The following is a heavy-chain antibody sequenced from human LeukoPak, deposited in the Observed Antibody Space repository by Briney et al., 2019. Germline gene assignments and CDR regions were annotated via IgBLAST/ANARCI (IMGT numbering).Heavy chain of an antibody. V-gene: IGHV3-20*04. D-gene: IGHD3-22*01. J-gene: IGHJ4*02. CDR2: INWNGGST. Sequence: GGSLRLSCAASGFTFSSYSMNWVRRAPGKGLEWVSGINWNGGSTGYADSVKGRFTISRDNAKNSLYLQMNSLRAEDTAVYYCASLYDSDYWGQGTLVTVSS. CDR1: GFTFSSYS. CDR3: ASLYDSDY.